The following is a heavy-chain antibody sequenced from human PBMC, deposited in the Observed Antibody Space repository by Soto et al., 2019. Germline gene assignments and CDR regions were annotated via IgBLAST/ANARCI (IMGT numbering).Heavy chain of an antibody. V-gene: IGHV4-31*03. D-gene: IGHD6-13*01. Sequence: TLSLTCTVSGGSISSGGYYWSWIRQHPGKDLEWIGYIYYSGSTYYNPSLKSRVTISVDTSKNQFSLKLSSVTAADTAVYYCARASSSWYRPGSGRYLMDFWGQGTTVTVSS. CDR2: IYYSGST. J-gene: IGHJ6*02. CDR3: ARASSSWYRPGSGRYLMDF. CDR1: GGSISSGGYY.